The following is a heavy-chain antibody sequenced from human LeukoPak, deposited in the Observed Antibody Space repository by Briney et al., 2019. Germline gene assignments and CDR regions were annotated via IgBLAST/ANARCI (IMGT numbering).Heavy chain of an antibody. J-gene: IGHJ4*02. CDR3: AKEPDDTAMVDY. CDR2: ISYDGSNK. V-gene: IGHV3-30*18. Sequence: GGSLRLSCAASGFTFSSYGMRWVRQAPGKGLEWVAVISYDGSNKYYADSVKGRFTISRDNSKNTLYLQMNSLRAEDTAVYYCAKEPDDTAMVDYWGQGTLVTVSS. D-gene: IGHD5-18*01. CDR1: GFTFSSYG.